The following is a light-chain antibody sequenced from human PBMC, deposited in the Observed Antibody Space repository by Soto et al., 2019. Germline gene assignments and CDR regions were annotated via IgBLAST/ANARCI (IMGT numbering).Light chain of an antibody. CDR1: QSVSSW. V-gene: IGKV1-5*01. J-gene: IGKJ1*01. Sequence: DIQMTQSPSTLSASVGDRVTITCRASQSVSSWLAWYQQKPGKAPKLLIYDASSLESGVPSRFSGSGSGTVFTLTISNLQPDDFASYYCQQYKSYSWTFGQGTKVEIK. CDR3: QQYKSYSWT. CDR2: DAS.